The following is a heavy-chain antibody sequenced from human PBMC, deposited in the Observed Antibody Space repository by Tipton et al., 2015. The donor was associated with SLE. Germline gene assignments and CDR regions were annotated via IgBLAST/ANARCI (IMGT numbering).Heavy chain of an antibody. Sequence: GLVKPSETLSLTCTVSGGSISSYYWSWIRQPPGKGLEWIGYIYYSGSTNYNPSLKSRVTISLDTSKNQFSLKLSSVTAADTAVYYCARVRISARPGFDYWGQGTLVTVSS. J-gene: IGHJ4*02. CDR2: IYYSGST. CDR1: GGSISSYY. D-gene: IGHD6-6*01. CDR3: ARVRISARPGFDY. V-gene: IGHV4-59*12.